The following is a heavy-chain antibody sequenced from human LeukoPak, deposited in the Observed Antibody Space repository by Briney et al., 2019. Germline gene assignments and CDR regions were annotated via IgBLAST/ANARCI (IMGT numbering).Heavy chain of an antibody. CDR3: AREGTIESYFDY. CDR2: IYYSGST. J-gene: IGHJ4*02. D-gene: IGHD1-7*01. Sequence: SETLSLTCTVSGGSISSYYWSWIRQPPGKGLEWIGYIYYSGSTNYNPSLKSRVTISVDTSKDQFSLKLSSVTAADTAVYYCAREGTIESYFDYWGQGTLVTVSS. CDR1: GGSISSYY. V-gene: IGHV4-59*01.